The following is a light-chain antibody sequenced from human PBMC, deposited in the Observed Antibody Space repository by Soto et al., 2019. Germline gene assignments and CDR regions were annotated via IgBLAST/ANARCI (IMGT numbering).Light chain of an antibody. CDR2: MGS. J-gene: IGKJ1*01. CDR3: MQALQTPA. CDR1: QSLLHTNGYNY. V-gene: IGKV2-28*01. Sequence: DIMMTQSPLCVPVTPGEPASISCRSSQSLLHTNGYNYLDWYLQKPGQSPQLLIYMGSNRASGVPDRFSGSGSGTDFTLKISRVEAEDVGIYYCMQALQTPAFGQGTKVDIK.